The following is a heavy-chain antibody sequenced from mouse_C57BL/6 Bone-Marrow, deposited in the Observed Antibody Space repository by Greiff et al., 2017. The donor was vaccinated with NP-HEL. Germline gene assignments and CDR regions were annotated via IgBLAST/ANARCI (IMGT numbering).Heavy chain of an antibody. CDR2: IHPNSGST. Sequence: VQLQQPGAELVKPGASVKLSCKASGYTFTSYWMHWVKQRPGQGLAWIGMIHPNSGSTNYNEKFKSKATLTVDKSSSTAYMQLSSLTSEDSAVYYCARSDYYYYGSSYIWFAYWGQGTLVTVSA. V-gene: IGHV1-64*01. CDR1: GYTFTSYW. CDR3: ARSDYYYYGSSYIWFAY. D-gene: IGHD1-1*01. J-gene: IGHJ3*01.